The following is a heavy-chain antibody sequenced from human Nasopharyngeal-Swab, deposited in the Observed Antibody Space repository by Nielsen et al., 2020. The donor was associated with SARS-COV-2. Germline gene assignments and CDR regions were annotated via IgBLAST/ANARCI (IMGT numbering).Heavy chain of an antibody. CDR3: ARAYIRWLVIDAFDI. V-gene: IGHV3-23*01. CDR2: ISGSGGNT. CDR1: GFTFSGYA. Sequence: GGSLRLSCAASGFTFSGYAMSWLRQSPGQGLEWVSAISGSGGNTYYADSVQGRFSISRDNSKNMLYLQMNSLRAEDTAVYYCARAYIRWLVIDAFDIWGQGTMVTVSS. D-gene: IGHD6-19*01. J-gene: IGHJ3*02.